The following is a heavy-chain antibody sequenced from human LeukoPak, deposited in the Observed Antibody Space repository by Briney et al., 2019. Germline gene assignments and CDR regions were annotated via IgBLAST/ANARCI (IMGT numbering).Heavy chain of an antibody. Sequence: SETLSLTCTVSGGSISSYYWSWIRQPPGKGLEWIEYIYYSGSTNYNPSLKSRVTISVDTSKNQFSLKLSSVTAADTAVYYCARGWRYSSGSGIVYSYDGWGQGTLVTVSS. D-gene: IGHD6-19*01. CDR3: ARGWRYSSGSGIVYSYDG. CDR2: IYYSGST. CDR1: GGSISSYY. J-gene: IGHJ4*02. V-gene: IGHV4-59*01.